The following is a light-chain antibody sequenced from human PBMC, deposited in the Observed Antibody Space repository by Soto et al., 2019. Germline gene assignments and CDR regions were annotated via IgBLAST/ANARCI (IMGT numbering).Light chain of an antibody. CDR1: QSVSSN. CDR2: AAS. J-gene: IGKJ4*01. Sequence: EIVMTQSPATLSVFPGERVTLSCRASQSVSSNLAWYQQKPGQAPRLLIYAASTRATGIPARFSGGGSGTEFILTISSLQSEDFAVYFCQQYNDWPLTSGGGTKVEIK. V-gene: IGKV3-15*01. CDR3: QQYNDWPLT.